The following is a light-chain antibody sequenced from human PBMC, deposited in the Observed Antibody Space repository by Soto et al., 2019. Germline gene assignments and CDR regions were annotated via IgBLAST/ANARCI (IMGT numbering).Light chain of an antibody. CDR2: TDN. V-gene: IGLV1-44*01. Sequence: QSVLAQPPSVSGAPGQRVTISCSGSSSNIGKNTVSWYQQLPGAAPKPLISTDNQRPSGVPDRFSGSKSGTSASLAISGLQSEDEADYYCAAWDNSLNGDVFGTGTKLTVL. CDR3: AAWDNSLNGDV. CDR1: SSNIGKNT. J-gene: IGLJ1*01.